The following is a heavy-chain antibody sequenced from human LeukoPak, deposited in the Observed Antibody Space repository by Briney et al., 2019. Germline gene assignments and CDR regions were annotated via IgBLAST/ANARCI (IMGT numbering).Heavy chain of an antibody. D-gene: IGHD2-15*01. V-gene: IGHV4-34*01. CDR2: INHSGST. CDR3: ASQWPYCSGGSCYAPTSDY. J-gene: IGHJ4*02. Sequence: SETLSLTCAVYGGSFSGYYWSWIRQPPGKGLEWIGEINHSGSTNYNPSLKSRVIISVDTSKNQFSLKLSSVTAADTAVYYCASQWPYCSGGSCYAPTSDYWGQGTLVTVSS. CDR1: GGSFSGYY.